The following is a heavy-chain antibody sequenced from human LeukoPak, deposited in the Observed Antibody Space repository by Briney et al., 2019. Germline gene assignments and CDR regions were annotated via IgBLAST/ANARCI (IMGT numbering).Heavy chain of an antibody. J-gene: IGHJ4*02. Sequence: SETLSLTCAVYGGSFSGYYWSWIRQPPGKGLEWIGEINHSGSTNYNPSLKSRVTISVDTSKNQFSLKLSSVTAADTAVYYCARAVSSSTDYWGQGTLVTVPS. CDR2: INHSGST. CDR3: ARAVSSSTDY. CDR1: GGSFSGYY. V-gene: IGHV4-34*01. D-gene: IGHD6-13*01.